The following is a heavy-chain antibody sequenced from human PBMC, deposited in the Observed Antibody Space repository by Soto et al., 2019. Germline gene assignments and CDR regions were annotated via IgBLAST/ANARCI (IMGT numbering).Heavy chain of an antibody. J-gene: IGHJ4*02. CDR1: GFTFSNYA. CDR3: AKGTRAYYGSSNYYYFDY. CDR2: IDGSGSNT. V-gene: IGHV3-23*05. D-gene: IGHD3-22*01. Sequence: GGSLTLSCPASGFTFSNYAMSWVRQAPGKGLEWVSAIDGSGSNTYHADSVKGRLTISRDNSTNTLLLQMTTLRAEETAVYYCAKGTRAYYGSSNYYYFDYWGQGTLVTAPQ.